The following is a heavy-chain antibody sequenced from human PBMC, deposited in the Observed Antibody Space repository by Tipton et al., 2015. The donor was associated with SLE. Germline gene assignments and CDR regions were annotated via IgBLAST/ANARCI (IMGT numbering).Heavy chain of an antibody. V-gene: IGHV4-4*07. CDR1: GGSISGYY. D-gene: IGHD2-2*01. Sequence: TLSLTCTVSGGSISGYYWSWIRQPAGKGLEWLGRIYSSGSTNCNPSLKSRVTISIDTSKNQFSLNLSSVTAADTAVYYCARGPRPTAATHYFQYWGQGTLVSVSS. CDR3: ARGPRPTAATHYFQY. CDR2: IYSSGST. J-gene: IGHJ1*01.